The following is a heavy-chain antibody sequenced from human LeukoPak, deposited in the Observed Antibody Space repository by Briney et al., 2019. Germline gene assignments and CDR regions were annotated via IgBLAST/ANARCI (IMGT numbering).Heavy chain of an antibody. J-gene: IGHJ6*02. CDR3: ARVLMATTYYYYGMDV. CDR2: ISSSSSYI. V-gene: IGHV3-21*01. D-gene: IGHD5-24*01. Sequence: PGGSLRLSCAASGFIFRTYAMNWVRQAPGKGLEWVSSISSSSSYIYYADSVKGRFTISRDNAKNSLYLQMNSLRAEDTAVYYCARVLMATTYYYYGMDVWGQGTTVTVSS. CDR1: GFIFRTYA.